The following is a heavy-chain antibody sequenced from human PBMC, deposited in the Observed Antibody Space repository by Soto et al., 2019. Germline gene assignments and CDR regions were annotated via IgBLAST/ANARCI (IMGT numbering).Heavy chain of an antibody. J-gene: IGHJ4*02. D-gene: IGHD4-17*01. V-gene: IGHV4-30-2*01. CDR2: IYHSGST. Sequence: QLQLQESGSGLVKPSQTLSLTCAVSGGSISSGGYSWSWIRQPPGKGLEWIGYIYHSGSTYYNPSLTSRGTIPVDRSKNQFSLKLSSVTAADTAVYDCARGPYGGKGGAVDYWGQGTLVTVSS. CDR3: ARGPYGGKGGAVDY. CDR1: GGSISSGGYS.